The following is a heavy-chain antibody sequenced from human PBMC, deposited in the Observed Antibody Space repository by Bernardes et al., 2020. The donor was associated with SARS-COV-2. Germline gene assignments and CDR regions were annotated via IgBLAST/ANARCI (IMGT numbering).Heavy chain of an antibody. Sequence: GGSLRLSCAASGFPFSSYSMNWVRQAPGKGLEWVASISSSSNYIYYADSVRGRFTISRDNAKKSLFLQMNSLRAEDTAVYYCTNRDGLFDYWGQGTLVTVS. CDR2: ISSSSNYI. J-gene: IGHJ4*02. V-gene: IGHV3-21*01. CDR1: GFPFSSYS. CDR3: TNRDGLFDY.